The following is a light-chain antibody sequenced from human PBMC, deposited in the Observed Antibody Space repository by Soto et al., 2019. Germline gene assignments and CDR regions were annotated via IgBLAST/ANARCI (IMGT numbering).Light chain of an antibody. V-gene: IGLV2-14*01. CDR3: SSYTSSSTYV. Sequence: QSVLTQPASVSGSPGQSITISCTGTGSDVGGYNHVSWYQQHPGKAPKLMIYEVSHRPSGVSNRFSGSKSGNTASLTISGLLAEDEADYYCSSYTSSSTYVFGTGTKLTVL. J-gene: IGLJ1*01. CDR2: EVS. CDR1: GSDVGGYNH.